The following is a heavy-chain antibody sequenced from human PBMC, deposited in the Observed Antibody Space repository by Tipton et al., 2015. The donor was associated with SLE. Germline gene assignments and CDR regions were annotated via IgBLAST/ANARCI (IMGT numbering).Heavy chain of an antibody. D-gene: IGHD6-13*01. V-gene: IGHV4-59*11. J-gene: IGHJ3*01. CDR2: IDHSGST. CDR3: GRSLISSRDDAFDL. Sequence: GLVKPSQTLSLTCTVSGGSIGTHYWSWIRQPPGKGLEWIGEIDHSGSTNYNPSLESRVTISVDTSNNQISLKLNSVTAADTAVYYCGRSLISSRDDAFDLWGQGTLVVVSS. CDR1: GGSIGTHY.